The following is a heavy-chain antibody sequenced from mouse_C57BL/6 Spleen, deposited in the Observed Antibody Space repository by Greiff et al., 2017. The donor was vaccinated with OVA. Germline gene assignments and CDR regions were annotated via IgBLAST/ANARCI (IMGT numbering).Heavy chain of an antibody. J-gene: IGHJ2*01. CDR3: AELTGAYFDY. Sequence: QVQLKQSGAELVKPGASVKLTCKASGYTFTSYWMHWVKQRPGPGLEWIGMIYPNSGSTNYNEKFKSKATLTVDKSSSTAYMQLSSLTSEDSAVYYCAELTGAYFDYWGQGTTLTVSS. V-gene: IGHV1-64*01. CDR1: GYTFTSYW. CDR2: IYPNSGST. D-gene: IGHD4-1*01.